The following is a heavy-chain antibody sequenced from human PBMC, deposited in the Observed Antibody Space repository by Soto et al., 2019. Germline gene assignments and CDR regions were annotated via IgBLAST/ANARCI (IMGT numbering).Heavy chain of an antibody. CDR2: VSTRGPST. Sequence: PGGSLRLSCAASGFTFSNYAMSWVRQAPGKGLEWVSAFSPTGVSTRGPSTYYADSVKGRFTISRDSSKNTLYLQMNSLRAEDTAVYYCAKKLSNEAPSFDYWGQGTLVTVSS. V-gene: IGHV3-23*01. D-gene: IGHD1-1*01. J-gene: IGHJ4*02. CDR1: GFTFSNYA. CDR3: AKKLSNEAPSFDY.